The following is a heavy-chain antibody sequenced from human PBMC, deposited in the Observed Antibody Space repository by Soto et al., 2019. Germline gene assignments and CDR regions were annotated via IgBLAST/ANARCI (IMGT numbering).Heavy chain of an antibody. D-gene: IGHD1-26*01. CDR1: GFTCTSYG. Sequence: ASVKVSCKASGFTCTSYGITWVRQAPGQGLEWMGWISADYGHTNFAQKFQGRISMATDTSTTTAYMKLKSLTSDDTAVYYCARVPLRGSAINWSHPWGKGRLVAVSS. CDR3: ARVPLRGSAINWSHP. CDR2: ISADYGHT. J-gene: IGHJ5*02. V-gene: IGHV1-18*01.